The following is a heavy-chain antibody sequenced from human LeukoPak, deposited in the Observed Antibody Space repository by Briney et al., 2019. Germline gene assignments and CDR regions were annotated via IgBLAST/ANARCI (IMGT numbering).Heavy chain of an antibody. CDR2: SNGDGSIT. D-gene: IGHD1/OR15-1a*01. CDR3: ARDFLNTFDI. Sequence: PGGSLRLSCAASGFSISGYWMHWVRQAPRKGLVWVSRSNGDGSITAYADSVKGRFTISRDNAKNSLYLQMNSLRAEDTAVYYCARDFLNTFDIWGQGTMVTVSS. V-gene: IGHV3-74*01. J-gene: IGHJ3*02. CDR1: GFSISGYW.